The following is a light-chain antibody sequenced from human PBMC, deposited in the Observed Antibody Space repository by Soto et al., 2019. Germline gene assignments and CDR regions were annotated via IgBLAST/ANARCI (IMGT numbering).Light chain of an antibody. CDR2: GAS. J-gene: IGKJ4*01. CDR3: QQSSSTPLT. CDR1: ETISHY. Sequence: IHMTQSPSTLSASVGDRVTLPCRASETISHYLNWYQQKPGKAPNLLIYGASKLQSGVPSRFGASGSGTDFTLTITSLQTEDFATYYCQQSSSTPLTFGGGTKVDIK. V-gene: IGKV1-39*01.